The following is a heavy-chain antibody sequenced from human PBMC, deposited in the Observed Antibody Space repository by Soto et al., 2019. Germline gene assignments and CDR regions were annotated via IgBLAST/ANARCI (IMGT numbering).Heavy chain of an antibody. CDR2: IIPIFGTS. D-gene: IGHD3-10*01. V-gene: IGHV1-69*12. Sequence: QVQLVQSGAEVKKPGSSVKVSCKASGGTFSSYTISWVRQAPGQGLEWMGGIIPIFGTSNYAQKFQGRVTSAADEFTSTSYMEMSSLRSEDTAVYYLASEASYYGSGSYTYWGQGFLVTVSS. CDR1: GGTFSSYT. CDR3: ASEASYYGSGSYTY. J-gene: IGHJ4*02.